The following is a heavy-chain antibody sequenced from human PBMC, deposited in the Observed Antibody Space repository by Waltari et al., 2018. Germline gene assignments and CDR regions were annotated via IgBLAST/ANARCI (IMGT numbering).Heavy chain of an antibody. D-gene: IGHD1-26*01. CDR2: IRYDGSNK. CDR1: GFPFSSYG. V-gene: IGHV3-30*02. Sequence: QVQLVESGGGVVQPGGSLRLSCAASGFPFSSYGMPWVRQAPGKGLEWVAFIRYDGSNKYYADSVKGRFTISRDNSKNTLYLQMNSLRAEDTAVYYCAKDRGVGATLWGQGTLVTVSS. J-gene: IGHJ4*02. CDR3: AKDRGVGATL.